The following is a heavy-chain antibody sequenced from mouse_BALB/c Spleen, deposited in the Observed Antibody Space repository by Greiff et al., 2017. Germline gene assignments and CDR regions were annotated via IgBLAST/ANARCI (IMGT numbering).Heavy chain of an antibody. CDR1: GYSITSDYA. V-gene: IGHV3-2*02. D-gene: IGHD2-3*01. CDR2: ISYSGST. Sequence: VQLKESGPGLVKPSQSLSLTCTVTGYSITSDYAWNWIRQFPGNKLEWMGYISYSGSTSYNPSLKSRISITRDTSKNQFFLQLNSVTTEDTATYYCARSGDGYYFDYWGQGTTLTVSS. J-gene: IGHJ2*01. CDR3: ARSGDGYYFDY.